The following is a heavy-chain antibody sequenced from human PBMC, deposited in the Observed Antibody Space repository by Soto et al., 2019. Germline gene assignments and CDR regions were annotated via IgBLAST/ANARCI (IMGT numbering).Heavy chain of an antibody. CDR2: INHSGST. J-gene: IGHJ6*02. CDR3: VRQGFGRLHGLVDV. CDR1: GGSFSGYY. Sequence: SETLSLTCAVYGGSFSGYYWSWIRQPPGKGLEWIGEINHSGSTNYNPSLKSRVTISVDTSTNQFSLKLSSVTAADTAVYYCVRQGFGRLHGLVDVWGQGTTVTVSS. V-gene: IGHV4-34*01. D-gene: IGHD3-10*01.